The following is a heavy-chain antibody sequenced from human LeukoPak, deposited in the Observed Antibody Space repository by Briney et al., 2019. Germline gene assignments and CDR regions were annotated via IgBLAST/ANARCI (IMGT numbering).Heavy chain of an antibody. CDR3: ARADSYSSGWYGGLDY. D-gene: IGHD6-19*01. V-gene: IGHV4-59*01. CDR1: GGSISSYY. J-gene: IGHJ4*02. Sequence: SETLSLTCTVSGGSISSYYWSWIRQPPGKGLEWIGYIYYSGSTNYNPSLKSRVTISVDTSKSQFSLKLSSVTAADTAVYYCARADSYSSGWYGGLDYWGQGTLVTVSS. CDR2: IYYSGST.